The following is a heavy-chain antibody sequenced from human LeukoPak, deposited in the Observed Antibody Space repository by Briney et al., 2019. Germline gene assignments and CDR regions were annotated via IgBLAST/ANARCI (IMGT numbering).Heavy chain of an antibody. D-gene: IGHD2-2*01. CDR2: IYHSGST. CDR1: GYSISSGFY. Sequence: SETLSLTCTVSGYSISSGFYWGWIRQPPGKGLEWIGSIYHSGSTNYNPSLKSRVTISVDTSKNQFSLKLSSVTAADTAVYYCALRDCSSTSCYWGYFDYWGQGTLVTVSS. V-gene: IGHV4-38-2*02. CDR3: ALRDCSSTSCYWGYFDY. J-gene: IGHJ4*02.